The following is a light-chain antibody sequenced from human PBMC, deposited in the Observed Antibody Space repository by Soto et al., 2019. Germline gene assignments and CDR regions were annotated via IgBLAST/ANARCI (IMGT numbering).Light chain of an antibody. V-gene: IGLV2-14*01. CDR1: SSDVGGYNY. CDR3: SSYTSSSTVV. CDR2: DVS. Sequence: QSALTQPASVSGSPGQSITISCTGTSSDVGGYNYVSWYQQHPGKAPKLMIYDVSNRPSGVSNLFSGSKSCNTASLTISGRQAEDEADYYCSSYTSSSTVVFGGGTQLTVL. J-gene: IGLJ2*01.